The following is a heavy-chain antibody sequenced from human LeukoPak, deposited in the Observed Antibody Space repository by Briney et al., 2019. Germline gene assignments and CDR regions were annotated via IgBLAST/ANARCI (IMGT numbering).Heavy chain of an antibody. Sequence: GGSLRLSCAASGFTFSSVWMTWVRQAPGKGLEWVANINKVGSEKNYVDSVKGRFTISRDNAKNSLYLQMNSLRAEDTAVYYCVKDFGRNLGGPGYWGRGTLVTVSS. CDR2: INKVGSEK. CDR3: VKDFGRNLGGPGY. V-gene: IGHV3-7*01. J-gene: IGHJ4*02. CDR1: GFTFSSVW. D-gene: IGHD3-10*01.